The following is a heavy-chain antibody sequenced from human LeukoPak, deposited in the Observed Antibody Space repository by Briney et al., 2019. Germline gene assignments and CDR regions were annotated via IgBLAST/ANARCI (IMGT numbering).Heavy chain of an antibody. CDR1: GFTFSGYW. J-gene: IGHJ4*02. Sequence: PGGSLRLSCAASGFTFSGYWMNWVRQAPGKGLEWVAFIRYDGSNKYYADSVKGRFTISRDNSKNTLYLQMNSLRAEDTAVYYCARDPRPGSRLRRVFDYWGQGTLVTVSS. D-gene: IGHD4-17*01. CDR3: ARDPRPGSRLRRVFDY. V-gene: IGHV3-30*02. CDR2: IRYDGSNK.